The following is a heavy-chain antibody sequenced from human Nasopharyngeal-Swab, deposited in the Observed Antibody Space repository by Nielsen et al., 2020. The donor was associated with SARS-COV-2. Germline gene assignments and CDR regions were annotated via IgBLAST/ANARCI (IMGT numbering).Heavy chain of an antibody. CDR2: TYYRSKWYN. Sequence: SQSLSLTCAISGDSVSSNSAAWNWIRQSPSRGLEWLVRTYYRSKWYNDYAVSLKSRISVNPDTSKNQFSLQLNSVTPEDTAVYYCARVTVTTDAFDIWGQGTMVTVSS. CDR1: GDSVSSNSAA. D-gene: IGHD4-17*01. CDR3: ARVTVTTDAFDI. V-gene: IGHV6-1*01. J-gene: IGHJ3*02.